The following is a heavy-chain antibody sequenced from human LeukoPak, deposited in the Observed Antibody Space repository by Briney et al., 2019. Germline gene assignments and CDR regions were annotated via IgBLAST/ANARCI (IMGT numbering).Heavy chain of an antibody. CDR2: IYYSGIT. Sequence: SETLSLTCTVSGGSVSSGGYYWSWIRQHPRKGLEWIGHIYYSGITYYNPSLKSRLIISVDTSENQFSLKLSSLTAADTAVYYCARASWGDCSSTSCSPDYWGQGTLVTVSS. CDR1: GGSVSSGGYY. V-gene: IGHV4-31*03. D-gene: IGHD2-2*01. CDR3: ARASWGDCSSTSCSPDY. J-gene: IGHJ4*02.